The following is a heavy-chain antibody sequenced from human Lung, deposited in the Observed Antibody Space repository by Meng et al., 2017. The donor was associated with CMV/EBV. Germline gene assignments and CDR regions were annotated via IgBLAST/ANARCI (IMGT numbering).Heavy chain of an antibody. CDR3: ARVRQGVADHYFDY. CDR2: ISRSGSYE. J-gene: IGHJ4*02. D-gene: IGHD2-21*01. Sequence: GESLKISCAASGITLSTYSMSWVRQAPGKGLEWVSSISRSGSYEYYADSVKGRFAISRDNAKNSLYLQMNSLRVEDTAVYYCARVRQGVADHYFDYWGQGTXVTVYS. CDR1: GITLSTYS. V-gene: IGHV3-21*01.